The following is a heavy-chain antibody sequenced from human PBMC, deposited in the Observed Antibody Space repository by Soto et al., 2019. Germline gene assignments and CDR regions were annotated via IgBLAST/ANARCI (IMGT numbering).Heavy chain of an antibody. D-gene: IGHD4-17*01. CDR3: ARIRLRRVFDI. Sequence: SETLSLTCTVSGGSISTYYWSWIRQPPGKGLEWIAYIYYRGSTNYNPSLKSRVTLSVDTSKNQFSLKLSSVTAADTAVYYCARIRLRRVFDIWGQGTMVTVSS. CDR1: GGSISTYY. V-gene: IGHV4-59*01. CDR2: IYYRGST. J-gene: IGHJ3*02.